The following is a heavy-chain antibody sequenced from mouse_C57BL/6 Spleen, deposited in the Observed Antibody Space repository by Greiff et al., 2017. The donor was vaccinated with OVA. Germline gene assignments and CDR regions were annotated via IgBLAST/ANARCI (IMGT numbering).Heavy chain of an antibody. J-gene: IGHJ3*01. D-gene: IGHD2-5*01. CDR3: ARHGGYSKEAWFAY. Sequence: EVKLVESGGDLVKPGGSLKLSCAASGFTFSSYGMSWVRQTPDKRLEWVATISSGGSYTYSPDSVKGRFTISRDNAKNTLYLQMSSLKSEDTAMYYCARHGGYSKEAWFAYWGQGTLVTVSA. V-gene: IGHV5-6*01. CDR2: ISSGGSYT. CDR1: GFTFSSYG.